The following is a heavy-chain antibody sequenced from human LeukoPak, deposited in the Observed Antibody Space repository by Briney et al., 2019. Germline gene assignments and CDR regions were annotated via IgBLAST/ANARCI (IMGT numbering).Heavy chain of an antibody. CDR3: ARGLFWSWFDP. V-gene: IGHV4-59*08. J-gene: IGHJ5*02. Sequence: SETLSLTCTVSGGSISSYYWSWIRQPPGKGLEWIGYIYYSGSTNYNPSLKSRVTISVDTSKNQFSLKLSSVTAADTAVYYCARGLFWSWFDPWGQGTLVTVSS. CDR1: GGSISSYY. CDR2: IYYSGST. D-gene: IGHD3-3*01.